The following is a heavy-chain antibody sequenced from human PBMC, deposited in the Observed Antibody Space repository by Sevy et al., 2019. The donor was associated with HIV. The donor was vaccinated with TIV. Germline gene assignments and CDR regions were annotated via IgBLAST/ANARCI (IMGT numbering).Heavy chain of an antibody. V-gene: IGHV1-8*01. J-gene: IGHJ6*02. D-gene: IGHD2-2*01. CDR1: GYTFTSYD. CDR3: VRFLSTSYYYYYAMDV. Sequence: ASVKVSCRASGYTFTSYDINWVRQATGQGLEWMGWMNPNSGNTGYAQKFQDRVTMTRNTSISTAYMELSSLRSEDTAVYYCVRFLSTSYYYYYAMDVWGQGTTVTVSS. CDR2: MNPNSGNT.